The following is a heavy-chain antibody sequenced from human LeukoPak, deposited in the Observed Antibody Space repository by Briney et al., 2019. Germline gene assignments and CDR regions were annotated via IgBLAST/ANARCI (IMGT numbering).Heavy chain of an antibody. Sequence: SQALSLTCSISADSVSTNSFAWNWIRQSPSRGLEWLGRTYYRSNWNNSYAVSVKSRITLNPDTSKNQYSLRLNSVTPDDTALYYCARGRYSGFDLWGQGTMVSVSS. CDR2: TYYRSNWNN. D-gene: IGHD2-15*01. V-gene: IGHV6-1*01. CDR3: ARGRYSGFDL. CDR1: ADSVSTNSFA. J-gene: IGHJ3*01.